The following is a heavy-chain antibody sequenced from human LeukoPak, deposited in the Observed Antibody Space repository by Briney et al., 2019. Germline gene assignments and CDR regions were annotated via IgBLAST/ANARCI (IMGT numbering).Heavy chain of an antibody. V-gene: IGHV3-74*01. J-gene: IGHJ3*02. CDR1: GFTFSSYE. CDR2: IKSDGSST. CDR3: ARRAAALDAFDI. Sequence: GGSLRLSCAASGFTFSSYEMNWVRQAPGKGLVWVSRIKSDGSSTTYADSVEGRFTISRDNAKNTRYLQMNSLRAEDTAVYYCARRAAALDAFDIWGQGTMVTVSS. D-gene: IGHD6-13*01.